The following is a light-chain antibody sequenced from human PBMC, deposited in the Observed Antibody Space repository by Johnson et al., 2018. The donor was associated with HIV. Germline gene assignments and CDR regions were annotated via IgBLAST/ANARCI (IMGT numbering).Light chain of an antibody. V-gene: IGLV1-51*02. J-gene: IGLJ1*01. CDR1: SSDMGHYA. CDR3: GTWDSSLSAGGFV. Sequence: QSVLTQPPSVSAAPGQKVTISCSGSSSDMGHYAVSWYQELPGTAPKLLIYENNKRPSGIPDRFSGSKSGTSATLGITGLQTGDEADYYCGTWDSSLSAGGFVFGTGTKVTVL. CDR2: ENN.